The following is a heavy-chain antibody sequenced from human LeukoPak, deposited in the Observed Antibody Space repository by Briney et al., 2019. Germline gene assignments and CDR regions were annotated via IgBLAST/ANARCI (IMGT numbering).Heavy chain of an antibody. J-gene: IGHJ6*03. Sequence: PSETLSLTCTVSGGSISSYYWSWIRQPAGKGLEWIGRIYTSGSTNYNPSLKSRVTMSVDTSKNQFSLKLSSVTAADTAVYYCAGTVGDGSGSYLYYYYYMDVWGKGTTVTVSS. D-gene: IGHD3-10*01. CDR3: AGTVGDGSGSYLYYYYYMDV. CDR1: GGSISSYY. V-gene: IGHV4-4*07. CDR2: IYTSGST.